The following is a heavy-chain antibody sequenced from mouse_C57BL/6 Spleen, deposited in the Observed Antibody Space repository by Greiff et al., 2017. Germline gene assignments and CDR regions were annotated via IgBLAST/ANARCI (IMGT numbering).Heavy chain of an antibody. J-gene: IGHJ2*01. CDR2: ISSGGDYI. D-gene: IGHD1-1*02. CDR1: GFTFSSYA. CDR3: TRAPSDGVDYFDY. Sequence: EVMLVESGEGLVKPGGSLKLSCAASGFTFSSYAMSWVRQTPEKRLEWVAYISSGGDYIYYADTVKGRFPISRDNARNTLYLQMSSLKSEDTAMYYCTRAPSDGVDYFDYWGQGTTLTVSS. V-gene: IGHV5-9-1*02.